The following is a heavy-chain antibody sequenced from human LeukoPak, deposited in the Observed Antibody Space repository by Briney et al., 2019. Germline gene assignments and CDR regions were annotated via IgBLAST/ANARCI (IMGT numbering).Heavy chain of an antibody. CDR2: IYGGRNNT. J-gene: IGHJ4*02. V-gene: IGHV3-53*01. D-gene: IGHD6-19*01. CDR1: GFTVSNNY. CDR3: AREFRQTYSSGWSLDY. Sequence: GGSLRLSCTVSGFTVSNNYMSWVRQAPGKGLEWVSVIYGGRNNTVYADSVKGRFTIPRDNSRNTIYLQIDSLRAEDTATYYCAREFRQTYSSGWSLDYWGQGTLVTVSS.